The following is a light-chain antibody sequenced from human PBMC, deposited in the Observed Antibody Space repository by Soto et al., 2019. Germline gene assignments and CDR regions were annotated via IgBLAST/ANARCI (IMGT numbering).Light chain of an antibody. CDR1: SSDVGAYYS. J-gene: IGLJ1*01. CDR3: NSSTSDSLYV. Sequence: QSALTQPASVSGSPGQSITISCTGTSSDVGAYYSVSWYQHHPGKDPKLIIYGVTNRPSGVSNRFSGSKSGNTASLTISGLQAEDEAAYFCNSSTSDSLYVFRTGTKVTVL. V-gene: IGLV2-14*01. CDR2: GVT.